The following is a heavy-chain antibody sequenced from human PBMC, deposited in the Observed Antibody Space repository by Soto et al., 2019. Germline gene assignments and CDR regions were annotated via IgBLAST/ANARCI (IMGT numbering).Heavy chain of an antibody. J-gene: IGHJ6*02. CDR1: GFTFSDHY. D-gene: IGHD6-13*01. CDR3: ARHTLSAAGSDNYGLVV. V-gene: IGHV3-11*01. CDR2: ISGSGFTI. Sequence: QVQLVESGGGLVKPGGSLRLSCAASGFTFSDHYMSWIRQAPGMGLAWVAYISGSGFTIYNADSVKGRFTISRDNAKNSLYLQMDSLRAEDTTVYFCARHTLSAAGSDNYGLVVSGRGTTVAVSS.